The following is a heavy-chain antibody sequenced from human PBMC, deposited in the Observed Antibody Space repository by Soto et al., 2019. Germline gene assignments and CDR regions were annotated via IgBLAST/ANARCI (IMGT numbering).Heavy chain of an antibody. J-gene: IGHJ6*02. Sequence: GGPLRLSCAASEFPSIGYTMNWVRRAQGKGLEWVSSISSSSSYIYYADSVKGRFTISRDNAKNSLYLQMNSLRAEDTAVYYCARDTATGPPYYYYYGMDVWGQGTTVTVSS. D-gene: IGHD5-18*01. CDR1: EFPSIGYT. CDR3: ARDTATGPPYYYYYGMDV. CDR2: ISSSSSYI. V-gene: IGHV3-21*01.